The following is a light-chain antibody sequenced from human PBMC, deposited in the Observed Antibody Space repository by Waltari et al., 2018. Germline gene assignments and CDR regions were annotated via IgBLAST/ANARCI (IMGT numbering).Light chain of an antibody. V-gene: IGLV2-11*01. CDR1: SSDVGGYNY. Sequence: QSALTQPRSVSGSPGQSVTISCTGTSSDVGGYNYVSWYQQHPGKAPKLIIYDVSKRPSGGPDRFSCSKSGNTAALTISGLQAEIEADYYCCSYAGSYTWVFGGGTKLTVL. CDR3: CSYAGSYTWV. J-gene: IGLJ3*02. CDR2: DVS.